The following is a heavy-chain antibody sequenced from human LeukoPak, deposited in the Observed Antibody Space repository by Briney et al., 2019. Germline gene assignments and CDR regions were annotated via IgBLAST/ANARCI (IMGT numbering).Heavy chain of an antibody. CDR2: IKQDGSEK. D-gene: IGHD1-26*01. CDR1: GFTFSSYW. V-gene: IGHV3-7*01. J-gene: IGHJ4*02. CDR3: AKDPLRYGATNYFDY. Sequence: GGSLRLSCAASGFTFSSYWMSWVRQAPGKGLEWVANIKQDGSEKYYVDSVKGRFTISRDNAKNSLYLQMNSLRAEDTAVYYCAKDPLRYGATNYFDYWGQGTLVTVSS.